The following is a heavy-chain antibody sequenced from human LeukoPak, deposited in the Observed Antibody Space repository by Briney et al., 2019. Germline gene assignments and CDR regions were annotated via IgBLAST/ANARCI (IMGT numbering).Heavy chain of an antibody. CDR3: ARCSSSSLWFDP. V-gene: IGHV4-38-2*02. CDR1: GYSISSGYY. J-gene: IGHJ5*02. CDR2: IYHSGST. D-gene: IGHD6-6*01. Sequence: SETLSLTCTVSGYSISSGYYWGWSRQPPGKGLEWIGSIYHSGSTYYNPSLKSRVTISVDTSKNQFSLKLSSVTAADTAVYYCARCSSSSLWFDPWGQGTLVTVSS.